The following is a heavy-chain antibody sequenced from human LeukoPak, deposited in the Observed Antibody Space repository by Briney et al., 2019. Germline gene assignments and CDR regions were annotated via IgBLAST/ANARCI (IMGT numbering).Heavy chain of an antibody. D-gene: IGHD3-22*01. CDR2: INHSGST. CDR1: SGSFSGYY. V-gene: IGHV4-34*01. CDR3: ARSHYYDSSGTGSF. J-gene: IGHJ4*02. Sequence: SETLSLTCAVYSGSFSGYYWSWIRQPPGKGLEWIGEINHSGSTNYNPSLKSRVTISVDTSKNQFSLKLSSVTAADTAVYYCARSHYYDSSGTGSFWGQGTLVTASS.